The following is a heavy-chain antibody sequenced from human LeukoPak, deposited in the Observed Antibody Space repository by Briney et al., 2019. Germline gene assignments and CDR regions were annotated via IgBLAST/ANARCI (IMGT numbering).Heavy chain of an antibody. V-gene: IGHV4-59*08. Sequence: SETLSLTCTVSGGSTSNYYWSWIRQPPGKGLEWIGYIYYSGSTNYNPSLKSRVTISIDTSKNQFSLKLTSVTAADTAVYFCARGYYGSGSYNWFDPWGQGTQVTVSS. CDR3: ARGYYGSGSYNWFDP. CDR1: GGSTSNYY. J-gene: IGHJ5*02. D-gene: IGHD3-10*01. CDR2: IYYSGST.